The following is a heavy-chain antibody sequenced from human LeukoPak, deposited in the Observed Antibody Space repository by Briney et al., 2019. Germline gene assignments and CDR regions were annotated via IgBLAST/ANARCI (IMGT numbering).Heavy chain of an antibody. CDR2: IYYSGST. Sequence: SETLSLTCTVSGGSISSSSYYWGWIRQPPGKGLEWIGSIYYSGSTYYNPSLKSRVTISVDTSKNQFSLKLSSLTAADTAVYYCARWRSGVVVVAATSQYFDYWGQGTLVTVSS. CDR3: ARWRSGVVVVAATSQYFDY. J-gene: IGHJ4*02. CDR1: GGSISSSSYY. D-gene: IGHD2-15*01. V-gene: IGHV4-39*07.